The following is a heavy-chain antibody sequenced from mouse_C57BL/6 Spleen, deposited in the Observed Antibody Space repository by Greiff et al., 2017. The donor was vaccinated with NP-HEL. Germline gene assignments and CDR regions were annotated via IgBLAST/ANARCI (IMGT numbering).Heavy chain of an antibody. V-gene: IGHV1-80*01. D-gene: IGHD4-1*02. CDR1: GYAFSSYW. J-gene: IGHJ2*01. CDR3: ARKATGTGVFDY. CDR2: IYPGDGDT. Sequence: QVQLQQSGAELVKPGASVKISCKASGYAFSSYWMNWVKQRPGKGLEWIGQIYPGDGDTNYNGKFKGKATLTADKSSSTAYMQLSSLTSEDSAVYFCARKATGTGVFDYWGQGTTLTVSS.